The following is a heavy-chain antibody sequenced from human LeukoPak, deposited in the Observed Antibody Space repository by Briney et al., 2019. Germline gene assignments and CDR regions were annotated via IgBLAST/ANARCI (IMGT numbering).Heavy chain of an antibody. CDR3: ARVIAVAGESYYYYGMDV. CDR1: GFTFSSYS. D-gene: IGHD6-19*01. J-gene: IGHJ6*02. CDR2: ISSSSSYT. V-gene: IGHV3-21*01. Sequence: GGSLRLSCAASGFTFSSYSMNWVRQAPGKGLEWVSSISSSSSYTYYADSVKGRFTISRDNAKNSLYLQMNSLRAEDTAVYYCARVIAVAGESYYYYGMDVWGQGTTVTVSS.